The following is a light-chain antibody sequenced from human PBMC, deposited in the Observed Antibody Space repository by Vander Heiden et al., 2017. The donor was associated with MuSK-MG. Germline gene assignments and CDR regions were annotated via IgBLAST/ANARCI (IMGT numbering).Light chain of an antibody. CDR2: GAS. CDR1: QSVSSN. J-gene: IGKJ4*01. CDR3: QQYNNWPLT. Sequence: EIVMTQSPATLSVSLGERATLFRRASQSVSSNLAWYQQKPGQAPRLLIYGASTRATGIPARFSGSGSGTDFTLTISSLQSEDFAVYYCQQYNNWPLTFGGGTKVEIK. V-gene: IGKV3-15*01.